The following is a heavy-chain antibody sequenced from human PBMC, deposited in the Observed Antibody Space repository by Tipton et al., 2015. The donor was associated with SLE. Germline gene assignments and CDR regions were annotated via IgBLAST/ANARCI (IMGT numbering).Heavy chain of an antibody. Sequence: TLSLTCAVSGASISGGGYSWSWIRQPPGKGLEYIGYIYHTGSTYYNPSLESRVTMSLDRSKNQISLRLSSVTAADTAVYYCARYIVVVRYFDYWGQGTLVTVSS. CDR1: GASISGGGYS. J-gene: IGHJ4*02. CDR3: ARYIVVVRYFDY. V-gene: IGHV4-30-2*01. D-gene: IGHD2-21*01. CDR2: IYHTGST.